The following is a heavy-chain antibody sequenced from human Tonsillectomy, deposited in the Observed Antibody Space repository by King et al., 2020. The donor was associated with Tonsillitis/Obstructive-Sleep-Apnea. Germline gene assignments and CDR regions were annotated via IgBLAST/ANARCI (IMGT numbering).Heavy chain of an antibody. V-gene: IGHV1-69*01. Sequence: VQLVESGAEVKKPGSSVKVSCKASGGTFSSYAISWVRQAPGQGLEWMGGIIPIFGTANYAQKFQGRVTITADESTSTAYMELSSLRAEDTAVYYCATIPDIVVVPAATAGLGYSYYYMDVWGKGTTVTVSS. D-gene: IGHD2-2*01. CDR3: ATIPDIVVVPAATAGLGYSYYYMDV. CDR1: GGTFSSYA. J-gene: IGHJ6*03. CDR2: IIPIFGTA.